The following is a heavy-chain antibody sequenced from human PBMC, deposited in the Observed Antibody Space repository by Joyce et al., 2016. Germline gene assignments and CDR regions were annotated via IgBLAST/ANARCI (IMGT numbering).Heavy chain of an antibody. V-gene: IGHV3-66*02. J-gene: IGHJ4*02. CDR2: VYYGNNT. Sequence: EIQLVESGGGSVQPGGSLRLSCAASGFTDNQNYMTWVRQAPGKGLEWVSVVYYGNNTYYADAVRGRFTISRDNSQNTLYLQINNVRAEDTAIYYCASSYYDFWSGYYQYWGQGARVIVSS. CDR3: ASSYYDFWSGYYQY. CDR1: GFTDNQNY. D-gene: IGHD3-3*01.